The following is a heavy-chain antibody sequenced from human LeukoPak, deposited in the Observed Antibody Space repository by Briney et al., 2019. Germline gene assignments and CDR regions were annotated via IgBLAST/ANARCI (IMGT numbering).Heavy chain of an antibody. V-gene: IGHV3-21*05. CDR2: INTDSSDI. CDR1: GFTFSRYA. Sequence: GGSLRLSCAASGFTFSRYAMNWVCQAPGKGLQWVSYINTDSSDIHYADSVKGRFTISRDNVRNTLYLQLSSLRAEDSAVYYCARDTFQPGLIDSWGQGTLVTVSS. CDR3: ARDTFQPGLIDS. D-gene: IGHD2-2*01. J-gene: IGHJ4*02.